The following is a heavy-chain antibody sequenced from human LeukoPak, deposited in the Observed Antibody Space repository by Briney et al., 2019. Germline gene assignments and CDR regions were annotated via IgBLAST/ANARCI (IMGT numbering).Heavy chain of an antibody. V-gene: IGHV4-34*01. Sequence: SETLSLTCAVYGGSFSGYYWSWIRQPPGKGLEWIGEINHSGSTNYNPSLKSRVTISVDTSKNQFSLKLSSATAADTAVYYCAREDDSSGNRGAFDYWGQGTLVTVSS. CDR3: AREDDSSGNRGAFDY. CDR2: INHSGST. J-gene: IGHJ4*02. D-gene: IGHD3-22*01. CDR1: GGSFSGYY.